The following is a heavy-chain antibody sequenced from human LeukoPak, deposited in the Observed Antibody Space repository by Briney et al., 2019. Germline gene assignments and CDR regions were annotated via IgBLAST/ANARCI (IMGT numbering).Heavy chain of an antibody. CDR1: GGTFSNYV. J-gene: IGHJ4*02. CDR3: AAYPYCSNISCYTFDY. Sequence: SVKVSCKASGGTFSNYVISWVRQAPGQGLEWMGGIIPVFGTASYAQKFQARVTISTDESTSTAYMELNSLRSEDTAVYYCAAYPYCSNISCYTFDYWGQGTLVTVSS. D-gene: IGHD2-2*02. CDR2: IIPVFGTA. V-gene: IGHV1-69*05.